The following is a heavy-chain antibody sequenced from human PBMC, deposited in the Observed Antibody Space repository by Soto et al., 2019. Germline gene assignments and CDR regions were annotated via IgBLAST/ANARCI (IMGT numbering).Heavy chain of an antibody. J-gene: IGHJ5*02. CDR3: ARQLYDFWSGYYLANWFDP. V-gene: IGHV4-39*01. D-gene: IGHD3-3*01. CDR2: IYYSGST. CDR1: GGSISSSSYY. Sequence: SETLSLTCTVSGGSISSSSYYWGWIRQPPGKGLEWIGSIYYSGSTYYNPSLKSRVTISVDTSKNQFSLKLSSVTAADTAVYYCARQLYDFWSGYYLANWFDPWGQGTLVTVSS.